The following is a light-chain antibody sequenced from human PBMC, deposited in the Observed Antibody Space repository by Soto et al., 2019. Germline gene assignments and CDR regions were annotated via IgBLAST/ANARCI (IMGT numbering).Light chain of an antibody. Sequence: QSALTQSASVSGSPGQSITIYCSGTSRDVGAYNLVSWYQQFPGKGPKLLIYEVRHRPSGVSYRFSGSKSGNTASLTISSLLPEDEAVYFCSSFSSRNALVFGGGTKLTVL. V-gene: IGLV2-14*01. CDR3: SSFSSRNALV. CDR1: SRDVGAYNL. J-gene: IGLJ2*01. CDR2: EVR.